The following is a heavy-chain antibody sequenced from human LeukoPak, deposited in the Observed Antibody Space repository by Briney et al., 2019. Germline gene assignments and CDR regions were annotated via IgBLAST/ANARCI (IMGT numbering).Heavy chain of an antibody. V-gene: IGHV3-53*05. D-gene: IGHD2-2*01. CDR2: LYSGGST. CDR1: GFTVSSKY. CDR3: AREAGYCSSTSCPPYYYYYYMDV. J-gene: IGHJ6*03. Sequence: GGSLRLSCAASGFTVSSKYMTWVRQAPGKGLEWVSVLYSGGSTYYADSVKGRFTISRDDSKNTLYLQMGSLRAEDMAVYYCAREAGYCSSTSCPPYYYYYYMDVWGKGTTFTVSS.